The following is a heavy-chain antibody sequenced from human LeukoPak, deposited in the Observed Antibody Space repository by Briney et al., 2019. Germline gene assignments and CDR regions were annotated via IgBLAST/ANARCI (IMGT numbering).Heavy chain of an antibody. Sequence: GASVKVSCKASGYTFTSYGISWVRQAPGQGLEWMGWISAYNGNTNYAQKLQGRVTMTTDTSTSTAYMELRSLRSDDTAVYYCARDGAWGCSSTSCVIDYWGQGTLVTVSS. D-gene: IGHD2-2*01. CDR2: ISAYNGNT. J-gene: IGHJ4*02. CDR1: GYTFTSYG. V-gene: IGHV1-18*01. CDR3: ARDGAWGCSSTSCVIDY.